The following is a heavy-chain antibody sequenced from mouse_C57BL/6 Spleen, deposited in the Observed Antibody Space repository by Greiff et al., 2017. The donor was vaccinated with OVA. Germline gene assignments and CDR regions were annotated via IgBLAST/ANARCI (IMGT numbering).Heavy chain of an antibody. J-gene: IGHJ3*01. CDR2: IDPSDSYT. V-gene: IGHV1-50*01. CDR3: ARARY. Sequence: QVQLQQSGAELVKPGASVKLSCKASGYTFTSYWMQWVKQRPGQGLEWIGEIDPSDSYTNYNQKFKGKATLTVDTSSSTAYMQLSSLTSEDSAVYYCARARYWGQGTLVTVSA. CDR1: GYTFTSYW.